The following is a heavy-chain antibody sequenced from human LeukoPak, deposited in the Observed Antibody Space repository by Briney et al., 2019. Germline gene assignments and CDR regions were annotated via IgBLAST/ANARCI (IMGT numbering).Heavy chain of an antibody. CDR3: AKAGLVRGGALDS. J-gene: IGHJ4*02. CDR2: ISSRSRTI. D-gene: IGHD4/OR15-4a*01. Sequence: QSGGSLRLSCAASGFTFSSYNMNWVRQAPGKGLECISYISSRSRTIYYADSVKGRFTISRDSSKHTLYLQMNSLRVEDTAVYYCAKAGLVRGGALDSWGQGTLVTVSS. CDR1: GFTFSSYN. V-gene: IGHV3-48*01.